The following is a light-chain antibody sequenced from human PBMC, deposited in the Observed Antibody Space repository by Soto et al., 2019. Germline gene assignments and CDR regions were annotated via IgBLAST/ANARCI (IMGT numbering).Light chain of an antibody. V-gene: IGKV1-33*01. CDR1: QDIATY. Sequence: DIQMTQSPSSLSASVRNRVTITCQASQDIATYLNWYQQKPGKAPNLLIYDASNLETGVPSRFSGGGSGTHFTFTISNLQPEDIATYYCQQYDNLPPTWTFGQGTKVEIE. J-gene: IGKJ1*01. CDR2: DAS. CDR3: QQYDNLPPTWT.